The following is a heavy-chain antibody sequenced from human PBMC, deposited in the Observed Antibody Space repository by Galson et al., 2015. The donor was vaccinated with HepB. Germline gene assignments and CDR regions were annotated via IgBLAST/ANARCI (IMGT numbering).Heavy chain of an antibody. CDR2: ISGSGGST. CDR1: GFTFSNYA. Sequence: SLRLSCAASGFTFSNYAMSWVRQAPGKGLKWVSNISGSGGSTYYADSVKGRFTISRDNSKRTLYLQMNSLRAEDTAVYYCAKDFGPYCGGDCLWSDYWGQGTLVTVSS. V-gene: IGHV3-23*01. CDR3: AKDFGPYCGGDCLWSDY. J-gene: IGHJ4*02. D-gene: IGHD2-21*02.